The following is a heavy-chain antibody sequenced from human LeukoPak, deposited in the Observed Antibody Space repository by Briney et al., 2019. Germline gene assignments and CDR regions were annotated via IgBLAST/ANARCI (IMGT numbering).Heavy chain of an antibody. CDR1: GGSISSYY. J-gene: IGHJ5*02. CDR2: IYYSGST. D-gene: IGHD1-26*01. V-gene: IGHV4-59*12. Sequence: SETLSLTCTVSGGSISSYYWSWIRQPPGKGLEWIGYIYYSGSTNYNPSLKSRVTMSVDTSKNQFSLKLSSVTAADTAVYYCARDEVGAINWFDPWGQGTLVTVSS. CDR3: ARDEVGAINWFDP.